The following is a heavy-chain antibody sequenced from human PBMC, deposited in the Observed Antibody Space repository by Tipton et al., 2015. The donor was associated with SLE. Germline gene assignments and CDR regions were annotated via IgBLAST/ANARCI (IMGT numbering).Heavy chain of an antibody. V-gene: IGHV4-34*01. D-gene: IGHD3-10*01. J-gene: IGHJ6*03. CDR2: VNHSGST. CDR1: GDSIRNYF. Sequence: TLSLTCTVSGDSIRNYFWSWIRQPPGKGLEWIGEVNHSGSTNYNPSLKNRVTISGNTSENQFSLRLNSVTAADTAVYYCARLRFVGVRGAIPYYYYMDVWGKGTTVTVSS. CDR3: ARLRFVGVRGAIPYYYYMDV.